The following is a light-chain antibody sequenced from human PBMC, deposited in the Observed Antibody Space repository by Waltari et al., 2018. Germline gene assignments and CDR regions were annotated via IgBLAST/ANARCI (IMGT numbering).Light chain of an antibody. Sequence: DIVMTQTPLSLSVTPGQPASISCKSSQSLLDSDGKTPLYWYLPNPGQSPHLLIYDVSSRFSGVPDRFIGRGSGTDFTLKISRVEAEGIGVYYCMQGKQLPHTFGQGTKVETK. CDR2: DVS. CDR3: MQGKQLPHT. V-gene: IGKV2-29*02. CDR1: QSLLDSDGKTP. J-gene: IGKJ1*01.